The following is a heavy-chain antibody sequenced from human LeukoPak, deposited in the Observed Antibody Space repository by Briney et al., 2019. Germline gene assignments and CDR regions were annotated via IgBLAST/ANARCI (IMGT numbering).Heavy chain of an antibody. Sequence: ASVKVSCKASGDTFTSYYMHWVRQAPGQGLEWMGIINPSGGSTSYTQKFQGRVTMTRDMSTSTVYMELSSLRSEDTAVYYCAGYSYSQIFDYWGQGTLVTVSS. D-gene: IGHD5-24*01. CDR1: GDTFTSYY. J-gene: IGHJ4*02. CDR2: INPSGGST. CDR3: AGYSYSQIFDY. V-gene: IGHV1-46*01.